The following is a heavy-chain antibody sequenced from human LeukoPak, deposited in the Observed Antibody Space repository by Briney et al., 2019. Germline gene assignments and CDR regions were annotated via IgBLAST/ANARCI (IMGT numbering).Heavy chain of an antibody. CDR3: ARDQVPYSGSSQYYFDY. J-gene: IGHJ4*02. CDR2: ISSSSSTI. D-gene: IGHD1-26*01. Sequence: PGGSLRLSCAASGFTFSSYSMNWVRQAPGKGLEWVSYISSSSSTIYYADSVKGRFTISSDNAKNSLYLQLNSLRAEDTAVYYCARDQVPYSGSSQYYFDYWGQGTLVTVSS. CDR1: GFTFSSYS. V-gene: IGHV3-48*01.